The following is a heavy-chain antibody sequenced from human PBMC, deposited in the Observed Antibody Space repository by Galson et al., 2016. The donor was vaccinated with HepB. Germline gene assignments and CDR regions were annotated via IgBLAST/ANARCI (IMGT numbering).Heavy chain of an antibody. CDR1: GFTFSNYM. CDR2: IGGSGGDT. D-gene: IGHD3-9*01. Sequence: SLRLSCAASGFTFSNYMMNWVRQAPGKGLEWVSAIGGSGGDTYYPDSVKGRFTISRDNSKNTLNLHINSPRAEDTAVYYCARRYDTPGYYYIDFWGQGTLVTVSS. V-gene: IGHV3-23*01. J-gene: IGHJ4*02. CDR3: ARRYDTPGYYYIDF.